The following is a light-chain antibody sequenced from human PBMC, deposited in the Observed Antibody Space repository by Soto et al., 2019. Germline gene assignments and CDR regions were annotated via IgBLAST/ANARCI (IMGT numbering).Light chain of an antibody. J-gene: IGLJ1*01. CDR3: KSYAGSNTYV. V-gene: IGLV2-8*01. Sequence: QSALTQSPSASGSPGQSVTISCTGTKNDIGVYDFVSWYQHHPGKAPRLIIYEVVQRPSGVPDRFSGSKSGNTASLTVSGLQAADEADYFCKSYAGSNTYVFGSGTRSPS. CDR1: KNDIGVYDF. CDR2: EVV.